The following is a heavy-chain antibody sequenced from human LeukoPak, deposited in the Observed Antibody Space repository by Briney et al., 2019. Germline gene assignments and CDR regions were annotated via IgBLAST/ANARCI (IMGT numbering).Heavy chain of an antibody. CDR3: ARPTEMATIRDAFDI. J-gene: IGHJ3*02. CDR1: GFNFSAYW. V-gene: IGHV3-74*01. Sequence: GGSLRLSCVASGFNFSAYWMHWVRHAPGKGLVWVSRINIDGSTTTYADSVKGRFTISRDNAKNTLYLQMNSLRAEDTAVYYCARPTEMATIRDAFDIWGQGTMVTVSS. CDR2: INIDGSTT. D-gene: IGHD5-24*01.